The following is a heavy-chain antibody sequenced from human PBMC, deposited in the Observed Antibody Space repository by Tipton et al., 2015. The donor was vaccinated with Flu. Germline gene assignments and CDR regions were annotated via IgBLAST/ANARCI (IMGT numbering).Heavy chain of an antibody. Sequence: GLVKPSGTLSLTCAVSGYSISTDGWWTWVRQTPGKGLEWIGEIFHSGDINYNPSLESRLSISMDKSNNHFSLRLTSVTAADTAVFYCARATTFRIDNWGQGTLVTVSS. CDR2: IFHSGDI. CDR3: ARATTFRIDN. J-gene: IGHJ4*02. CDR1: GYSISTDGW. V-gene: IGHV4-4*02. D-gene: IGHD1-1*01.